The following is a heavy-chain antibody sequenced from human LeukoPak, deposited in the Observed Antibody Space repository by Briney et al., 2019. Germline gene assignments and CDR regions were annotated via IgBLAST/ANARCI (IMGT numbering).Heavy chain of an antibody. CDR3: ARGGEGYYYYCGMDV. CDR2: IKPNSGGT. CDR1: GYTFTGYY. J-gene: IGHJ6*02. V-gene: IGHV1-2*02. Sequence: ASVTVSCKASGYTFTGYYMHWVRQAPGQGLEWMGWIKPNSGGTNYAQKFQGRVTMTRDTSISTAYMELNKLRSDDTAVYYCARGGEGYYYYCGMDVWGQGTTVTVSS.